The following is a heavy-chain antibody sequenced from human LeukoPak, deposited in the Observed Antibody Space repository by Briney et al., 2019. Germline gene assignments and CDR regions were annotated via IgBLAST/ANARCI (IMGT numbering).Heavy chain of an antibody. CDR3: AREGSRSASGTYPGND. CDR1: GFMLSSYW. CDR2: IKQDGSEK. V-gene: IGHV3-7*01. J-gene: IGHJ4*02. D-gene: IGHD1-26*01. Sequence: GGSLRLSCAASGFMLSSYWMSWVRQAPGKGLEWVANIKQDGSEKYYVDSVKGRFTISRDNAKNSLFLQMNRLRAEDTAVYFCAREGSRSASGTYPGNDWGQGTLVTVSS.